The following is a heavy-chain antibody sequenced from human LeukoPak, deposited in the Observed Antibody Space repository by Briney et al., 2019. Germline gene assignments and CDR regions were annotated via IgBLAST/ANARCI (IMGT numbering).Heavy chain of an antibody. J-gene: IGHJ3*02. D-gene: IGHD2-2*02. CDR1: GFVFDDYV. Sequence: PGGSLRLCCAASGFVFDDYVMHWVRHAPGKGLEWVSGITWSSDAIGYADFVKGRFTISRDNAKNSLYLQMNSLRAEDTAVYYCARGHRVGTAIPDAFDIWGQGTMVTVSS. CDR2: ITWSSDAI. CDR3: ARGHRVGTAIPDAFDI. V-gene: IGHV3-9*01.